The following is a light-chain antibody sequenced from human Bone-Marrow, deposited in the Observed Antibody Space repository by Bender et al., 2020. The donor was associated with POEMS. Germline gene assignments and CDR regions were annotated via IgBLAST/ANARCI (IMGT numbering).Light chain of an antibody. CDR2: DND. Sequence: QSVLTQPPSMSAAPGQKVTIPCSGSNSNFENNFVSWYQQLPGTAPKLIIHDNDQRPSGIPDRFSGSKSGAAATLGITGLQTDDEADYYCATWDDRLSGHVVFGGGTKLTVL. J-gene: IGLJ2*01. V-gene: IGLV1-51*01. CDR1: NSNFENNF. CDR3: ATWDDRLSGHVV.